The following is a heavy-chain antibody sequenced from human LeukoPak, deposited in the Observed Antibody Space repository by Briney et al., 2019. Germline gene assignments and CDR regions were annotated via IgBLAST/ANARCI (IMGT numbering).Heavy chain of an antibody. J-gene: IGHJ4*02. V-gene: IGHV3-7*01. D-gene: IGHD3-3*01. CDR2: IKQDGSEK. CDR1: GFTFSSNY. CDR3: ACRPISDKYYAVFDY. Sequence: PGGSLRLSCAASGFTFSSNYMTWIRQAPGKGLEWVANIKQDGSEKYYVDSVKGRFTISRDNAENSLYLQMSSLSVEDTAMYYCACRPISDKYYAVFDYWGQGTQVTVSS.